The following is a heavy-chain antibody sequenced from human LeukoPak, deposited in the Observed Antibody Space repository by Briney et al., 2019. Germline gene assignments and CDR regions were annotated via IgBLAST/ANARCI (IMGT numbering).Heavy chain of an antibody. CDR3: AREGAGFCSTTSCDAMGFDY. CDR2: IKQDGSEK. D-gene: IGHD2-2*01. J-gene: IGHJ4*02. V-gene: IGHV3-7*03. Sequence: GGSLRLSCAASGFTFSSYWMSWVRQAPGKGLEWVANIKQDGSEKYYVDSVKGRFTISRDDAKNSLYLQMNSLRAEDTALYYCAREGAGFCSTTSCDAMGFDYWGQGTLVTVSS. CDR1: GFTFSSYW.